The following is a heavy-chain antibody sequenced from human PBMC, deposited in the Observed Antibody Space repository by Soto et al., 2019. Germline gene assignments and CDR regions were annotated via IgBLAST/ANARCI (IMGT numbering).Heavy chain of an antibody. J-gene: IGHJ4*02. Sequence: QVQLVESGGGVVQPGRSLRLSCAPSGFTFSNYAMHWVRQAPGKGLEWVAVISYDGSNKYYADSVKGRFTISRDNSKNTLYLQMSSLRAEDTAVYYCARDKRDLRFLEWSYYFDYWGQGTLVTVSS. V-gene: IGHV3-30-3*01. D-gene: IGHD3-3*01. CDR3: ARDKRDLRFLEWSYYFDY. CDR2: ISYDGSNK. CDR1: GFTFSNYA.